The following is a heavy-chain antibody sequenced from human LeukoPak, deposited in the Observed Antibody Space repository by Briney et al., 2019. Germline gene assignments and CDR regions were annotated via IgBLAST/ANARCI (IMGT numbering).Heavy chain of an antibody. CDR1: GYTFTSYD. V-gene: IGHV1-8*01. Sequence: ASVKAPCKASGYTFTSYDINWVRQATGQGLEWMGWMNPNSGNTGYAQKFQGRVTMTRNTSISTAYMELSSLRSEDTAVYYCARLYYDILTGFYYYYYMDVWGKGTTVTVSS. CDR3: ARLYYDILTGFYYYYYMDV. CDR2: MNPNSGNT. J-gene: IGHJ6*03. D-gene: IGHD3-9*01.